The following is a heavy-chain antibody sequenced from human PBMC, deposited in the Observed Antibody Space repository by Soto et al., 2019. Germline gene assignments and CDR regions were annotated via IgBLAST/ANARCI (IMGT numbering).Heavy chain of an antibody. J-gene: IGHJ4*02. Sequence: GGLQRLRYAASGFTCKSYGVHWVSKATGKGLEWVAVISYDGSYQYYSDSVKGRFTISRDNSKNTLNLQMNSLRVEDSAMYYCAQDGRSGSVTRPDHWGQGTLVTVSS. D-gene: IGHD1-26*01. V-gene: IGHV3-30*18. CDR2: ISYDGSYQ. CDR3: AQDGRSGSVTRPDH. CDR1: GFTCKSYG.